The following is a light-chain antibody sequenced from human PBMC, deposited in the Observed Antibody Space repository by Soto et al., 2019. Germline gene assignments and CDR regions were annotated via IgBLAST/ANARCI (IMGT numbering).Light chain of an antibody. CDR1: SSNIGSNT. CDR3: AAWDGSLRGYV. J-gene: IGLJ1*01. CDR2: SNN. Sequence: QSGLAQPRRTSGTPGQRVTIPCYGSSSNIGSNTVNWYQHLPGTAPKLLIYSNNQRPSGVPDRFSGSKSGTSASLAVSGLQSEDEADYYCAAWDGSLRGYVFGTGTKVTVL. V-gene: IGLV1-44*01.